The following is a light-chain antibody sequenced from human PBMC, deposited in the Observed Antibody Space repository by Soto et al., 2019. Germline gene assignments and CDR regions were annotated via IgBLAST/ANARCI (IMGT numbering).Light chain of an antibody. CDR1: QSVTSNY. CDR3: QHYVSPPIT. Sequence: NMLSQSPGALSLTQGERATLSCRASQSVTSNYLAWYQQKPGQAPRLLVYGASSRATGISDRFSGSGSGTDFTLTISRLEPEDFAVYYCQHYVSPPITFAQRARLAI. V-gene: IGKV3-20*01. J-gene: IGKJ5*01. CDR2: GAS.